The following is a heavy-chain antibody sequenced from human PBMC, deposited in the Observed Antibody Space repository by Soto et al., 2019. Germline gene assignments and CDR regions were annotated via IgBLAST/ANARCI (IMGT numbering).Heavy chain of an antibody. CDR2: IYYSGST. CDR1: GGYIRSGGYY. CDR3: SRGILV. Sequence: SETLCLTCTVAGGYIRSGGYYWSWIRQPPGKGLEWIGYIYYSGSTYYNPSLKSRVTISVDTSKNQFSLKLSSVTAADTAVYYCSRGILVWGQGALVTVSS. V-gene: IGHV4-30-4*01. D-gene: IGHD5-18*01. J-gene: IGHJ4*02.